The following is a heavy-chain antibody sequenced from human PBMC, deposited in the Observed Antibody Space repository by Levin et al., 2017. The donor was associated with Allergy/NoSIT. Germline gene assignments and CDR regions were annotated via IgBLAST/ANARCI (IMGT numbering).Heavy chain of an antibody. V-gene: IGHV4-59*01. CDR2: IYYTGTT. CDR3: ARDRAPSGFDAFDI. J-gene: IGHJ3*02. Sequence: SETLSLTCTVSGGPISTYYWSWLRQPPGKGLEWIGFIYYTGTTYYNPSLKSRVTISVDNSKNQFSLKLNSVTAADPAVYYCARDRAPSGFDAFDIWGLGTLVTVSS. D-gene: IGHD7-27*01. CDR1: GGPISTYY.